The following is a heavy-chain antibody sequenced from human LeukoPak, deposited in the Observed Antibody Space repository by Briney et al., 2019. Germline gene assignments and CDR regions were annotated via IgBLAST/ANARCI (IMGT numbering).Heavy chain of an antibody. CDR3: ARDAPLGPIFGVVIRGYYGMDV. D-gene: IGHD3-3*01. CDR2: IIPIFGTA. V-gene: IGHV1-69*13. J-gene: IGHJ6*02. Sequence: SVKVSCKASGGTFSIYAISWVRQAPGQGPEWMGGIIPIFGTANYAQKFQGRVTITADESTSTAYMELRSLRSDDTAVYYCARDAPLGPIFGVVIRGYYGMDVWGQGTTVTVSS. CDR1: GGTFSIYA.